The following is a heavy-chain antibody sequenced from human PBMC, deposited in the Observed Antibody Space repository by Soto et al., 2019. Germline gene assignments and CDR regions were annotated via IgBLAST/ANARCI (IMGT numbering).Heavy chain of an antibody. CDR2: FYSGGST. CDR3: ARLNGGNSKYFQH. CDR1: GFTVSSNY. J-gene: IGHJ1*01. V-gene: IGHV3-53*01. D-gene: IGHD2-21*02. Sequence: ESGGGLIQPGGSLRLSCAASGFTVSSNYMTWVRQAPGKGLEWVSVFYSGGSTYYADSVKGRFTISRDNSKNTLFLQMNSLRAEDTAVYYCARLNGGNSKYFQHWGQGTLVTVSS.